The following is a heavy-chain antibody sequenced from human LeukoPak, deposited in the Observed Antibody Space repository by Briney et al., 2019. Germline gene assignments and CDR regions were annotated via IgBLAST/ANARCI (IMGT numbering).Heavy chain of an antibody. CDR3: ARLGSYSDH. J-gene: IGHJ4*02. D-gene: IGHD1-26*01. CDR2: IHSSGST. Sequence: PSETLSLTCSVSDGSISSYYWSWIRQPPGKGLEWIGYIHSSGSTHYNPSLKSRVTTSLDTSKNQSSLKLSPVTAADTAVYYCARLGSYSDHWGQGTLVTVSS. CDR1: DGSISSYY. V-gene: IGHV4-4*09.